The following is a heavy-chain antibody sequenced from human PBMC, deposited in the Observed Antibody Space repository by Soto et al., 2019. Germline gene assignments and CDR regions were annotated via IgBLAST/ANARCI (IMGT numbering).Heavy chain of an antibody. Sequence: ASVKVSCKASGYTFTSYYMHCVRQAPGQGLEWMGIINPSGGSTSYAQKFQGRVTMTRDTSTSTVYMELSSLRSEDTAVYYCARDLDSSGYYYPSRWFDPWGQGTLVTVSS. CDR1: GYTFTSYY. CDR3: ARDLDSSGYYYPSRWFDP. V-gene: IGHV1-46*01. CDR2: INPSGGST. D-gene: IGHD3-22*01. J-gene: IGHJ5*02.